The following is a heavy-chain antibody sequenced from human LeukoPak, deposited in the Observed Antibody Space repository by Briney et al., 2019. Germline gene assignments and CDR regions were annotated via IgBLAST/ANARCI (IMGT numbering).Heavy chain of an antibody. J-gene: IGHJ4*02. Sequence: GGSLRLSCAASGFNFNSYGMHWVRQAPGKGLEWVTFLRYDGSNTYYADSVKGRFTISRDTSKNTLYLQMNSLRPADTAVYYCAKSDGSRSYDSWGQGTLVTVSS. V-gene: IGHV3-30*02. CDR2: LRYDGSNT. CDR1: GFNFNSYG. D-gene: IGHD3-10*01. CDR3: AKSDGSRSYDS.